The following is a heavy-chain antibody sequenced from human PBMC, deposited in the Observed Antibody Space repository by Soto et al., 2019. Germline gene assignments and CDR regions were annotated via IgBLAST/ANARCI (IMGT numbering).Heavy chain of an antibody. CDR1: GFSFNSYW. V-gene: IGHV3-74*01. Sequence: PGGSLRLSCAASGFSFNSYWMHWVRQAPGSGLVWVSRLNSDGTDTDYADSVKGRFTISRDTAKDTLYLQMNSLRTEDTAVYYCARELKAFGMDVWGQGTTVTVSS. J-gene: IGHJ6*02. CDR2: LNSDGTDT. CDR3: ARELKAFGMDV.